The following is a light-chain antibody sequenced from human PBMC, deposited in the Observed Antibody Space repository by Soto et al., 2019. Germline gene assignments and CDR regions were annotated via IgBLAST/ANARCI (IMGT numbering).Light chain of an antibody. CDR3: CSWAGSNTFYF. CDR1: SSDVGSYNL. V-gene: IGLV2-23*02. J-gene: IGLJ1*01. Sequence: QSVLTQPASVSGSPRQSITISCTGTSSDVGSYNLVSWYQQLPGKAPKLIIYEVSRRPSGVSNRFSGSKSGNTASLTISGLQAEDEADYYCCSWAGSNTFYFFGTGTKVTVL. CDR2: EVS.